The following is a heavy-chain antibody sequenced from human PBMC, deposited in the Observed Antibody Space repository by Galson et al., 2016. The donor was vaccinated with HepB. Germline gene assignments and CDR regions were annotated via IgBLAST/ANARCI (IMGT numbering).Heavy chain of an antibody. CDR3: AKDPHPSITSAGTGSSYFDY. CDR2: ISWNSVSI. Sequence: SLRLSCAASGFTFDDYAMHWVRQAPGKGLEWVSAISWNSVSIGYADSVKGRFTISRDNAKNSLYLQMNSLRAEDTALYYCAKDPHPSITSAGTGSSYFDYGGQGTLGTGSS. D-gene: IGHD6-13*01. CDR1: GFTFDDYA. V-gene: IGHV3-9*01. J-gene: IGHJ4*01.